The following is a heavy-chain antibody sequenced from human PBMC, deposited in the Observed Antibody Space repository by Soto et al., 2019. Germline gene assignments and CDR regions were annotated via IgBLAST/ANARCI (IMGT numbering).Heavy chain of an antibody. V-gene: IGHV3-33*01. D-gene: IGHD6-13*01. CDR1: GFTFSSYG. CDR2: IWYDGSNK. CDR3: ARERQQLAPFFDY. Sequence: QVQLVESGGGVVQPGRSLRLSCAASGFTFSSYGMHWVRQAPGKGLEWVAVIWYDGSNKYYADSVKGRFTISRDNSKNTLYLQMNSLRAEDTAVYYCARERQQLAPFFDYWGQGTLVTVSS. J-gene: IGHJ4*02.